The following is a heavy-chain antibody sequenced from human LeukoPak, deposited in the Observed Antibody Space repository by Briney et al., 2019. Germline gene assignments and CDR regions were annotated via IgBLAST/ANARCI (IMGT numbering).Heavy chain of an antibody. CDR3: ARDPPPDYDILTGSPWDGMDV. V-gene: IGHV3-48*04. J-gene: IGHJ6*02. Sequence: GGSLRLSCAASGFTFSSYSMNWVRQAPGKGLEWVSYISSSSSTIYYADSVKGRFTISRDNAKNSLYLQMNSLRAEDTAVYYCARDPPPDYDILTGSPWDGMDVWGQGTTVTVSS. CDR1: GFTFSSYS. D-gene: IGHD3-9*01. CDR2: ISSSSSTI.